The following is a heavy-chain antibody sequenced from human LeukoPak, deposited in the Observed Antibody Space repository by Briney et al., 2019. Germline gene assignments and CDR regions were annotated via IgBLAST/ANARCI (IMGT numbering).Heavy chain of an antibody. D-gene: IGHD3-22*01. Sequence: SETLSLTCAVYGGSFSGYYWSWIRQPPGKGLEWIGEINHSGSTNYNPSLKSRVTISVATSNNQFSLKLSSVTAAATAVYYCARATAPYDSSGYYFDYWGQGTLVTVSS. CDR2: INHSGST. CDR1: GGSFSGYY. J-gene: IGHJ4*02. V-gene: IGHV4-34*01. CDR3: ARATAPYDSSGYYFDY.